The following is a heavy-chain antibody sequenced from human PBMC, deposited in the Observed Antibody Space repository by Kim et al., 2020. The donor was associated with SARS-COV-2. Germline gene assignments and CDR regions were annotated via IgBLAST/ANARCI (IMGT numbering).Heavy chain of an antibody. CDR3: TRGPKSYISYLLGLPHFDI. CDR1: GYTFTTYG. J-gene: IGHJ3*02. D-gene: IGHD6-6*01. V-gene: IGHV1-18*01. CDR2: ISAHNGNT. Sequence: ASVKVSCKASGYTFTTYGISWLRQAPGQGLEWMGWISAHNGNTNYAQKLQGRVTMTTDTSTTTAYMELRSLRSDDTAVYYCTRGPKSYISYLLGLPHFDIWGQGTMVTVSS.